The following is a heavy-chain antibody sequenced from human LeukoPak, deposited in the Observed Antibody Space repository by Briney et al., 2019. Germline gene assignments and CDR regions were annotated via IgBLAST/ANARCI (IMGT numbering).Heavy chain of an antibody. Sequence: PSETLSLTCTVSGGSISSYYWSWIRQPAGKGLEWIGRIYTSGSTNYNPSLKSRVTMSVDTSKNQFSLKLSSVTAADTAVYYCARESYDFWSGYLNWFDPWGQGTLVTVSS. CDR3: ARESYDFWSGYLNWFDP. J-gene: IGHJ5*02. V-gene: IGHV4-4*07. D-gene: IGHD3-3*01. CDR2: IYTSGST. CDR1: GGSISSYY.